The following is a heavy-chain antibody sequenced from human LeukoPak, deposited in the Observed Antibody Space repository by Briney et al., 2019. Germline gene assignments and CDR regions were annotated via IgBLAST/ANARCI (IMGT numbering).Heavy chain of an antibody. D-gene: IGHD3-3*01. CDR2: IYYSGSI. CDR1: GGSISSYY. Sequence: SETLSLTCTVSGGSISSYYWNWIRQPPGKGLEWIGYIYYSGSINYNPSLKSRVTISVDTSKNQFSLKLSSVTAADTAVYYCARDAGSITIFGVVTRPNDAFDIWGQGTMVTVSS. CDR3: ARDAGSITIFGVVTRPNDAFDI. J-gene: IGHJ3*02. V-gene: IGHV4-59*01.